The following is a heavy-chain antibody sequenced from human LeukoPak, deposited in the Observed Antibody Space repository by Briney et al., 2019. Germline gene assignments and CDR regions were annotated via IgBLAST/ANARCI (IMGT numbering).Heavy chain of an antibody. CDR3: AKDSRGSVDMATIFDY. D-gene: IGHD5-24*01. V-gene: IGHV3-30*02. J-gene: IGHJ4*02. Sequence: GGSLRLSCAASGFTFSNYGMHWVRRAPGKGLEWVAFIRYDGSNKYYADSVKGRFTISRDNSKNTLFLQVKSLRAEDTAVYYCAKDSRGSVDMATIFDYWGQGTLVTVSS. CDR1: GFTFSNYG. CDR2: IRYDGSNK.